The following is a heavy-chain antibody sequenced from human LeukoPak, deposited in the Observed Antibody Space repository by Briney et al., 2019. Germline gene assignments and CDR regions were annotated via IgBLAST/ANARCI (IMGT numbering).Heavy chain of an antibody. CDR3: ARDPGYCSGGSCYPLFDY. Sequence: SETLSLTCTVSGGSLSSYYWSWIRQPPGKGVEWIGYIYYSGSTNYNPSLKSRVTISVDTSKNQFSLKLSSVTAADTAVYYCARDPGYCSGGSCYPLFDYWGQGTLVTVSS. D-gene: IGHD2-15*01. J-gene: IGHJ4*02. V-gene: IGHV4-59*01. CDR2: IYYSGST. CDR1: GGSLSSYY.